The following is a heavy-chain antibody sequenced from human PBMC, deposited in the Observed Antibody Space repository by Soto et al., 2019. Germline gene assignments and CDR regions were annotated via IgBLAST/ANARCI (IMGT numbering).Heavy chain of an antibody. CDR1: GGSFSGYY. Sequence: SDTLSLTCAVYGGSFSGYYWSWIRQPPGKGLEWIGEINHSGSTNYNPSLKSRVTISVDTSKNQFSLKLSSVTAADTAVYYCARDIKGSSSEYGMDVWGQGTTVTVSS. CDR3: ARDIKGSSSEYGMDV. D-gene: IGHD6-13*01. CDR2: INHSGST. J-gene: IGHJ6*02. V-gene: IGHV4-34*01.